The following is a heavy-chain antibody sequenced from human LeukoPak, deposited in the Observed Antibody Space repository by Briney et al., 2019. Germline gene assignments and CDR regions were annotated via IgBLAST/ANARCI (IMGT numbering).Heavy chain of an antibody. D-gene: IGHD1-1*01. V-gene: IGHV4-59*01. Sequence: PSETLSLTCTVSGGSMSDYYWGCIRQPPGKGLEWIGYISYSGKSNSNPSLKSRVTMSVDMSKNQFSLKLASVTAADTAVYYCVRVGRSFHWNPDFWGLGTLVTVSS. CDR3: VRVGRSFHWNPDF. CDR2: ISYSGKS. CDR1: GGSMSDYY. J-gene: IGHJ4*02.